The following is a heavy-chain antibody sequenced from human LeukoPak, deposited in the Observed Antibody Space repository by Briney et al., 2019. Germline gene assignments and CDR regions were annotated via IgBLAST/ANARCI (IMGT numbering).Heavy chain of an antibody. V-gene: IGHV3-7*01. CDR3: ARDFRYSGDY. J-gene: IGHJ4*02. D-gene: IGHD5-12*01. Sequence: GGSLRLSCAASGFTFSDHAMIWVRRAPGKGLEWVANIKQDGSEKYYVDSVKGRFTISRDNAKNSLYLQMNSLRAEDTAVYYCARDFRYSGDYWGQGTLVTVSS. CDR2: IKQDGSEK. CDR1: GFTFSDHA.